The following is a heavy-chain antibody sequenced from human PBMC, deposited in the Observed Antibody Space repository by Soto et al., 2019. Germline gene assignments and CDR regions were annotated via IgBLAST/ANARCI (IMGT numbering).Heavy chain of an antibody. D-gene: IGHD2-8*01. V-gene: IGHV3-30*18. CDR2: ISYDGSNK. J-gene: IGHJ6*02. CDR3: AKDSVGGEGPYPPVLYYYGMDV. Sequence: PGGSLRLSCAASGFTFSSYGMHWVRQAPGKGLEWVAVISYDGSNKYYADSVKGRFTISRDNSKNTLYLQMNSLRAEDTAVYYCAKDSVGGEGPYPPVLYYYGMDVWGQGTTVTVSS. CDR1: GFTFSSYG.